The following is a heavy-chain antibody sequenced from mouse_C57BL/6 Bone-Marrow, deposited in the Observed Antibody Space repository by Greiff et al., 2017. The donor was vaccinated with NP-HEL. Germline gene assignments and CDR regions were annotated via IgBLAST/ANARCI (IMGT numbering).Heavy chain of an antibody. V-gene: IGHV14-4*01. Sequence: EVQLVESGAELVRPGASVKLSCTASGFNIKDDYMHWVKQRPEQGLEWIGWIDPENGDTEYASKFQGKATITADTSSNTAYLQLSSLTSEDTAVYYCTRSFPHWYFDVWGTGTTVTVSS. CDR1: GFNIKDDY. CDR2: IDPENGDT. J-gene: IGHJ1*03. CDR3: TRSFPHWYFDV.